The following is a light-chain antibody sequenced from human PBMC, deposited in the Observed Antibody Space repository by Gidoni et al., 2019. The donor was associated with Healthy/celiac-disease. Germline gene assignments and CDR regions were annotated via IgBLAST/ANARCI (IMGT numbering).Light chain of an antibody. J-gene: IGKJ1*01. CDR1: QSLISY. V-gene: IGKV1-39*01. Sequence: DIQMTQSPSSLYASVGDRVTITCRASQSLISYLNWYQQKPGKAPKLLIYAAANLQSGGTSRFSGRGSGTDFTLTISSLQPEDFATYYCQQSYSIPWTFGQGTKVEIK. CDR2: AAA. CDR3: QQSYSIPWT.